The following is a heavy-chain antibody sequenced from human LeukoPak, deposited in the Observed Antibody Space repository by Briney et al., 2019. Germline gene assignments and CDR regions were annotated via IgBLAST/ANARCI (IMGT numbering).Heavy chain of an antibody. CDR3: ARSGYCSGASCYGEGIDY. Sequence: ASVKVSCKVSGYTLTELSIHWVRQAPGKGLEWMGGFDPEDGETIYAQKFQGRVTMTTDTSTTTAYMELRGLRSDDTAVYYCARSGYCSGASCYGEGIDYWGQGTLVTVSS. V-gene: IGHV1-24*01. CDR1: GYTLTELS. J-gene: IGHJ4*02. D-gene: IGHD2-2*01. CDR2: FDPEDGET.